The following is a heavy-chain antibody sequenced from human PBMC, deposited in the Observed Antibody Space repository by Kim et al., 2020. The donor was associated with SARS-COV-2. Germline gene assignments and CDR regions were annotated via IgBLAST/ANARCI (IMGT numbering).Heavy chain of an antibody. Sequence: SETLSLTCTVSGGSISSGDYYWGWIRQPPGKGLEWMGNIYYRGSSYYNPSLKSRLTISVDTSKNQFSLKLNSVTAADTAVYYCARDRGFRFGQSHFDLWGRGTLVTVSS. J-gene: IGHJ2*01. CDR2: IYYRGSS. CDR1: GGSISSGDYY. V-gene: IGHV4-30-4*01. D-gene: IGHD3-16*01. CDR3: ARDRGFRFGQSHFDL.